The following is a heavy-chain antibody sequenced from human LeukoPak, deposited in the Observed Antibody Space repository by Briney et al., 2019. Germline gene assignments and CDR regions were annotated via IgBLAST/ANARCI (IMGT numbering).Heavy chain of an antibody. CDR1: GFTFNDFY. J-gene: IGHJ4*02. Sequence: GGSLRLSCAASGFTFNDFYMSWIRQAPGKGLEWTSYISSSGRITHHADSVKGRFTISRDNAKNSLYLQINSLSVEDTAVYYCGRDRPVDLVTGHYNAWGQGTLVTVSS. V-gene: IGHV3-11*01. CDR2: ISSSGRIT. CDR3: GRDRPVDLVTGHYNA. D-gene: IGHD3-9*01.